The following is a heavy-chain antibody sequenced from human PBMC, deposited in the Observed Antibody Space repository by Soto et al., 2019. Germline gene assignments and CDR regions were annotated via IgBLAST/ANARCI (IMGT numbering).Heavy chain of an antibody. CDR3: ARGSYYSGWV. Sequence: SETLSLTCPVSGASINPTGHNWGWIRQSPGKGLEWIGSISYSGSAFHNPSLESRITINPDTSKNQFSLQLNSVTPEDTAVYYYARGSYYSGWVWGRGTLVTVSS. D-gene: IGHD6-19*01. J-gene: IGHJ4*02. CDR1: GASINPTGHN. V-gene: IGHV4-39*01. CDR2: ISYSGSA.